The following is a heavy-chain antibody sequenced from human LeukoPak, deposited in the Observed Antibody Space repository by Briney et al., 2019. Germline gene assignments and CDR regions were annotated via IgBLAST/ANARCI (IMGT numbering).Heavy chain of an antibody. CDR3: ARDSYVDTAMGYYYYGMDV. CDR2: ISSSSSYI. J-gene: IGHJ6*02. CDR1: GFTFSSYS. Sequence: PGGSLRLSCAASGFTFSSYSMNWVRQAPGKGLEWVSSISSSSSYIYYADSVEGRFTISRDNAKNSLYLQMNSLRAEDTAVYYCARDSYVDTAMGYYYYGMDVWGQGTTVTVSS. D-gene: IGHD5-18*01. V-gene: IGHV3-21*01.